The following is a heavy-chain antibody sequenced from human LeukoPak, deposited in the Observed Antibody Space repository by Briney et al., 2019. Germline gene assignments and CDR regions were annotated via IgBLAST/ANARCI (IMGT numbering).Heavy chain of an antibody. Sequence: GASVTVSCKASVYTFSSYAMNWVRQAPGQGLEWMGWINTNTGNPTDAQCFTGRFVFSLDTSVSTAYLQISSLQAEDTAVYYCARSNNDGDYLGVGFDYWGQGTLVTVSS. CDR3: ARSNNDGDYLGVGFDY. CDR1: VYTFSSYA. V-gene: IGHV7-4-1*02. CDR2: INTNTGNP. D-gene: IGHD4-17*01. J-gene: IGHJ4*02.